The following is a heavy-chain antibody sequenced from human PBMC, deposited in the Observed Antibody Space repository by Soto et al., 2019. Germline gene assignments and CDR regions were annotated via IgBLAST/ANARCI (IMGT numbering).Heavy chain of an antibody. J-gene: IGHJ6*02. D-gene: IGHD6-25*01. CDR3: ARQVSSAWPPYYYDMDV. CDR2: IYYSGST. Sequence: SETLSLTCTVSGGSISSYYWSWMRQAPGKGLEWIGHIYYSGSTKYNPSLKSRVTISVDTSKNQVSLKLSSVTAADTAMYFCARQVSSAWPPYYYDMDVWGQGTTVTVSS. CDR1: GGSISSYY. V-gene: IGHV4-59*08.